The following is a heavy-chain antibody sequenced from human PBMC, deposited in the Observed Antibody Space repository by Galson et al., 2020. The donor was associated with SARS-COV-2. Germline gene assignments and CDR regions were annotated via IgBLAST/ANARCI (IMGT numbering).Heavy chain of an antibody. D-gene: IGHD1-26*01. Sequence: QAGGSLRLSCAASGFTFSSYGMHWVRQAPVKGLEWVAVISYDGSNKYYADSVKGRFTISRDNSKNTLYLQMNSLRAEDTAVYYCARPRSGIYLYWFDPWGQGTLVTVSS. V-gene: IGHV3-30*03. CDR3: ARPRSGIYLYWFDP. J-gene: IGHJ5*02. CDR1: GFTFSSYG. CDR2: ISYDGSNK.